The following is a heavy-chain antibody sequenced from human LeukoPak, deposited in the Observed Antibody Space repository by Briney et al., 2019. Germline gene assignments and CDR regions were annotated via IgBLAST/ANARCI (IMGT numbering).Heavy chain of an antibody. D-gene: IGHD3-10*01. CDR2: IYYSGST. CDR3: ARAITMVRGAEFDP. Sequence: SETLSLTCTVSGGSISSYYWSWIRQPPGKGLEWIGYIYYSGSTNYNPSLKSRVTISVDTSKNQFSLKLSSVTAADTAVYYCARAITMVRGAEFDPWGRGTLVTVSS. J-gene: IGHJ5*02. V-gene: IGHV4-59*01. CDR1: GGSISSYY.